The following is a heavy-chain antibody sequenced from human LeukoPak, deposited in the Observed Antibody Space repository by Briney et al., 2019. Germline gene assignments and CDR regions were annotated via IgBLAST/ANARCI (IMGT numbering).Heavy chain of an antibody. CDR3: AREREDIKLMLYAYYFDY. V-gene: IGHV4-4*07. J-gene: IGHJ4*02. CDR1: GASIGSYY. CDR2: IYTSGST. D-gene: IGHD2-8*01. Sequence: SETLSLTCTVSGASIGSYYWSWIRQPAGKGLEWIGRIYTSGSTNYNPSLKSRVTMSVDTSKNQFSLKLSSVTAADTAVYYCAREREDIKLMLYAYYFDYWGQGTLVTVSS.